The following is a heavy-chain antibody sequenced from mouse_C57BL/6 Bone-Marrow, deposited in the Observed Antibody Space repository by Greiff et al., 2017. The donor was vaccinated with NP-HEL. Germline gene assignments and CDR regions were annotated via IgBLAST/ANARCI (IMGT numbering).Heavy chain of an antibody. D-gene: IGHD2-4*01. CDR2: ISDGGSYT. Sequence: EVKLMESGGGLVKPGGSLKLSCAASGFTFSSYAMSWVRQTPEKRLEWVATISDGGSYTYYPDNVKGRFTISRDNAKNNLYLQMSHLKSEDTAMYYGARAYDYDGWFAYWGQGTLVTVSA. V-gene: IGHV5-4*03. CDR3: ARAYDYDGWFAY. CDR1: GFTFSSYA. J-gene: IGHJ3*01.